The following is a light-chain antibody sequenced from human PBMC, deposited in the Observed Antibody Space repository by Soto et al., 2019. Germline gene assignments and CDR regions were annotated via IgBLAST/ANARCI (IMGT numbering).Light chain of an antibody. J-gene: IGLJ2*01. CDR3: QSYDSSLSGVV. CDR1: RSNIGAGYD. V-gene: IGLV1-40*01. CDR2: GNS. Sequence: QSVLTQPPSVSGAPGQRVTISCTGSRSNIGAGYDVHWYQQLPGTAPKLLIDGNSNRPSGVPDRFSGSKSGTSASLAITGLQAEEEADYYCQSYDSSLSGVVFGGGTKLTVL.